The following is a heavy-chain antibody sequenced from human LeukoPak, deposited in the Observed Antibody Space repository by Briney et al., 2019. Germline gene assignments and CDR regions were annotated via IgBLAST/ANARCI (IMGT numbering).Heavy chain of an antibody. CDR3: ARPRVNWFDP. J-gene: IGHJ5*02. V-gene: IGHV4-34*01. D-gene: IGHD3-10*01. CDR2: INHSGIT. CDR1: NGSFRGYY. Sequence: SETLSLTCAVYNGSFRGYYWSWIRQPPGKGLEWIGEINHSGITHYNPSLKSRVTISVDTSKNQFSLKLSSVTAADTAVYYCARPRVNWFDPWGQGTLVTVSS.